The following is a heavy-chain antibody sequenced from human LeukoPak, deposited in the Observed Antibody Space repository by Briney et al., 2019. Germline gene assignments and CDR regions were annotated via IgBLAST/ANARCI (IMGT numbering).Heavy chain of an antibody. Sequence: GGSLRLSCAASGFTFSSYGMHWVRQAPGKGLEWVAVISYDGSDKYYADSVKGRFTISRDNSKNTLYLQLNSLRAEDAAVYYCAKEHMVRGVIYYFDPWGQGTLVTVSS. CDR2: ISYDGSDK. D-gene: IGHD3-10*01. CDR3: AKEHMVRGVIYYFDP. J-gene: IGHJ5*02. CDR1: GFTFSSYG. V-gene: IGHV3-30*18.